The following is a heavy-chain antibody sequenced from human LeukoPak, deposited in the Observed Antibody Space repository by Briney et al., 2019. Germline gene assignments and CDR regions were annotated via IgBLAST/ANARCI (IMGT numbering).Heavy chain of an antibody. V-gene: IGHV4-30-2*01. CDR3: ARGKMGLLRAFDI. CDR2: IYHSGST. Sequence: SETLSLTCAVSGGSISRGGYSWSWIRQPPGKGLEWIGYIYHSGSTNYNPSLKSRVTISVDTSKNQFSLKLSSVTAADTAVYYCARGKMGLLRAFDIWGQGTMVTVSS. J-gene: IGHJ3*02. CDR1: GGSISRGGYS. D-gene: IGHD2-15*01.